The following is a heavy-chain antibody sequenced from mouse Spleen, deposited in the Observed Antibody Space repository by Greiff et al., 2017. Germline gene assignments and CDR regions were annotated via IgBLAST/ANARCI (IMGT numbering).Heavy chain of an antibody. CDR1: GYTFTDYY. CDR3: ARGQLGLDMDY. Sequence: EVQLQQSGPELVKPGASVKISCKASGYTFTDYYMNWVKQSHGKSLEWIGDINPNNGGTSYNQKFKGKATLTVDKSSSTAYMELRSLTSEDSAVYYCARGQLGLDMDYWGQGTSVTVSS. D-gene: IGHD3-2*01. V-gene: IGHV1-26*01. J-gene: IGHJ4*01. CDR2: INPNNGGT.